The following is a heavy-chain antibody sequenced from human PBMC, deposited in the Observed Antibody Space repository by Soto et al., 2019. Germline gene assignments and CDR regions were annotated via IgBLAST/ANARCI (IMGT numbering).Heavy chain of an antibody. Sequence: QVQLVQSGAEVKKPGASVKVSCKVSGYMFASYGISWARQAPGQGLEWMGWINTYNGNINYAQKVQGRVTMTTDTSMSTAYMELRGLGSDDTALYYCARERGAYKYFDYCGQGTLVTVSS. CDR2: INTYNGNI. J-gene: IGHJ4*02. CDR3: ARERGAYKYFDY. D-gene: IGHD1-1*01. CDR1: GYMFASYG. V-gene: IGHV1-18*01.